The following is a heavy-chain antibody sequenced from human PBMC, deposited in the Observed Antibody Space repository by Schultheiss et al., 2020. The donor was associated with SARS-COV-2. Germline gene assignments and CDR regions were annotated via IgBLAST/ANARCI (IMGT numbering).Heavy chain of an antibody. D-gene: IGHD1-26*01. CDR2: ISAYNGNT. V-gene: IGHV1-18*01. CDR1: GYTFTSYG. Sequence: ASVKVSCKASGYTFTSYGISWVRQAPGQGLEWMGWISAYNGNTNYAQKLQGRVTMTTDTSTSTAYMELSSLRSEDTAVYYCAGGGIVGATSDAFDIWGQGTMVTVSS. J-gene: IGHJ3*02. CDR3: AGGGIVGATSDAFDI.